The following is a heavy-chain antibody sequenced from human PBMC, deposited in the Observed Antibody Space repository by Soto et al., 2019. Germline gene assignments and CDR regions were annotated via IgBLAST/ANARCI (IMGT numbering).Heavy chain of an antibody. D-gene: IGHD3-22*01. Sequence: SETLSLTCTVSGGSISSISYDWGWIRQPPGKGLEWIGNVYYGGSTYYNPSLKSRVTISVETSKSQSSLKLSSVTAADTAVYYCEGGDYYHSSGYYFYYYTMDVWGQGTTVTVSS. V-gene: IGHV4-39*01. CDR3: EGGDYYHSSGYYFYYYTMDV. CDR1: GGSISSISYD. CDR2: VYYGGST. J-gene: IGHJ6*02.